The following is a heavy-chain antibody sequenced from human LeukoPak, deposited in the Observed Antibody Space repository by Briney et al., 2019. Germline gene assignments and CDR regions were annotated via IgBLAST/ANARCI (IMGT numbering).Heavy chain of an antibody. Sequence: GGSLRLSCAASGFTFSSYSMNWVRQAPGKGLEWVSSISSSSSYIYYADSVKGRFTISRDNAKNSLYLQMNSLRAEDTAVYYCASSPRGCSGGSCYSSYYYGMDVWGQGTTVTVSS. V-gene: IGHV3-21*01. D-gene: IGHD2-15*01. CDR2: ISSSSSYI. J-gene: IGHJ6*02. CDR1: GFTFSSYS. CDR3: ASSPRGCSGGSCYSSYYYGMDV.